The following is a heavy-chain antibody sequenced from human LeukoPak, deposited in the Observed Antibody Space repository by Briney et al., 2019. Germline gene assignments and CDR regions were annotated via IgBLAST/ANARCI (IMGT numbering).Heavy chain of an antibody. CDR1: GFTSSDYA. Sequence: GGSLRLSCEASGFTSSDYAMTWVRQAPGKGLEWVSEITGSGVSTYYADSVKGRFTISRDNSKNTLYLQMNSLRAEDTAVYYCAREHFDFDYWGQGTLVTVSS. D-gene: IGHD2/OR15-2a*01. CDR3: AREHFDFDY. J-gene: IGHJ4*02. CDR2: ITGSGVST. V-gene: IGHV3-23*01.